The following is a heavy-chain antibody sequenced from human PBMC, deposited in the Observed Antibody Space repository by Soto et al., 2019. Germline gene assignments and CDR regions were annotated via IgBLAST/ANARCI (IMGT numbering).Heavy chain of an antibody. CDR3: ARDGGRHSGGIDY. V-gene: IGHV1-69*01. J-gene: IGHJ4*02. CDR1: GGTFSSYS. Sequence: QVQLVQSGAEVKKPGSSVKVSCQASGGTFSSYSINWVRQAPGHGLEWMGEIIPLFGTANYAQKFQGRVPITADESTSTANMELSSLRSEDTAVYYCARDGGRHSGGIDYWGQGTLVTVSS. D-gene: IGHD2-15*01. CDR2: IIPLFGTA.